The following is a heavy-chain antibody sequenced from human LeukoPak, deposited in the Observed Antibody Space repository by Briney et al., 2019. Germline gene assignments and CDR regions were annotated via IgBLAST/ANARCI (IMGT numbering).Heavy chain of an antibody. CDR2: IYYSGST. D-gene: IGHD2-15*01. J-gene: IGHJ4*02. V-gene: IGHV4-59*01. Sequence: PSETLSLTCTVSGGSISSYYWIWIRQPPGKGLEWIGYIYYSGSTNYNPSLKSRVTISVDTSKNQFSLKLSSVTAADTAAYYCAVLGYCSGGSCYPYWGQGTLVTVSS. CDR3: AVLGYCSGGSCYPY. CDR1: GGSISSYY.